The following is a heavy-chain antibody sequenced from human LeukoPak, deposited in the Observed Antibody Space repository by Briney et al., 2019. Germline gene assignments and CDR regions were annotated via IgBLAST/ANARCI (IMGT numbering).Heavy chain of an antibody. CDR3: AREAVAGTSFDY. CDR1: GGSISSYY. D-gene: IGHD6-19*01. Sequence: MTSETLSLTCTLSGGSISSYYWSWIRQPPGKGLEWIGYIYYSGSTNYNPSLKSRVTISVDTSKNQFSLKLSSVTAADTAVYYCAREAVAGTSFDYWGQGTLVTVCS. CDR2: IYYSGST. V-gene: IGHV4-59*01. J-gene: IGHJ4*02.